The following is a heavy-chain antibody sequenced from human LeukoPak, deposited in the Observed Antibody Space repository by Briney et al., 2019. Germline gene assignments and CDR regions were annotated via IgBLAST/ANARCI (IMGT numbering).Heavy chain of an antibody. CDR3: ARAVTTSMNGFDP. CDR1: GFTVSQYG. J-gene: IGHJ5*02. V-gene: IGHV3-21*01. Sequence: GRSLRLSCAGSGFTVSQYGMHWVRQAPGKGLEWVSSISSSSSYIYYADSVKGRFTISRDNAKNSLYLQMNSLRAEETAVCYCARAVTTSMNGFDPWGQGTLVTVSS. CDR2: ISSSSSYI. D-gene: IGHD4-17*01.